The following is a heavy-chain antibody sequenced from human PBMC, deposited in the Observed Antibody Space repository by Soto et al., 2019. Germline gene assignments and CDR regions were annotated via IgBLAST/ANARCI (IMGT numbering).Heavy chain of an antibody. V-gene: IGHV4-31*03. CDR1: GGSISSGGYY. J-gene: IGHJ6*02. Sequence: SETLSLTCTVSGGSISSGGYYWSWIRQHPGKGLEWIGCIYYSGSTYYNPSLKSRVTISVDTSKNQFSLKLSSVTAADTAVYYCARDLYGSGSYYYYYYGMDVWGQGTTVTVSS. D-gene: IGHD3-10*01. CDR3: ARDLYGSGSYYYYYYGMDV. CDR2: IYYSGST.